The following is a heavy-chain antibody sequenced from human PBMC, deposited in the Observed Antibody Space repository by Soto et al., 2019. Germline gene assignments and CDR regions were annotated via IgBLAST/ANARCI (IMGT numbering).Heavy chain of an antibody. CDR3: ARRGVQLRPNWFDP. D-gene: IGHD1-1*01. Sequence: SETLSLTCAVSGASISNANWWTWVRQFPGKGLEWIGQIYHSGSTNYSPSLKSRVSISVDKSRNQFSLKLNSVTAADTALYYCARRGVQLRPNWFDPWGQGILVTVSS. J-gene: IGHJ5*02. CDR1: GASISNANW. CDR2: IYHSGST. V-gene: IGHV4-4*02.